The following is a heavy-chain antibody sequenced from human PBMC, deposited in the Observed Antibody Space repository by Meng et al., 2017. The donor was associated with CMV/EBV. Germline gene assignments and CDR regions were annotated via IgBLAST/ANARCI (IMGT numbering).Heavy chain of an antibody. CDR3: AKGGYYDSSGPLPSFDY. CDR1: GFTFSSYA. CDR2: ISGSGGST. V-gene: IGHV3-23*01. D-gene: IGHD3-22*01. Sequence: GESLKFSCAASGFTFSSYAMSWVRQAPGKGLEWVSAISGSGGSTYYADSVKGRFTISRDNSKNTLYLQMNSLRAEDTAVYYCAKGGYYDSSGPLPSFDYWGQGTLVTVSS. J-gene: IGHJ4*02.